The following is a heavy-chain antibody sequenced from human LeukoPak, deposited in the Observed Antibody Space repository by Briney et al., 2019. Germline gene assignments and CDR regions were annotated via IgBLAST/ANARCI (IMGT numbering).Heavy chain of an antibody. D-gene: IGHD2-2*01. V-gene: IGHV3-23*01. CDR2: ISGSGGGT. CDR3: AKGLVVVVPAA. J-gene: IGHJ5*02. CDR1: GFTFTSYA. Sequence: WGSLRLSCAASGFTFTSYAMSWVRQAPGKGLEWVSTISGSGGGTYYAESVKGRFTISRDNSKNMLYLQMNSLRAEDTAAYYCAKGLVVVVPAAWGQGTLVTVSS.